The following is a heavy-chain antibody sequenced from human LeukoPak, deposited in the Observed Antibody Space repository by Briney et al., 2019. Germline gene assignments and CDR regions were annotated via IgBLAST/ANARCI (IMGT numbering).Heavy chain of an antibody. CDR2: IKQDGNEK. D-gene: IGHD6-19*01. V-gene: IGHV3-7*01. J-gene: IGHJ4*02. CDR3: ARPNKPSGWYLYFDY. CDR1: GFTFSIYW. Sequence: GGSLRLSCAASGFTFSIYWMSWVRQAPGKGLEWVANIKQDGNEKYYVDSVRGRFTISRDNAKNSLYLQMNSLRAEDMAVYYCARPNKPSGWYLYFDYWGQGTLVTVSS.